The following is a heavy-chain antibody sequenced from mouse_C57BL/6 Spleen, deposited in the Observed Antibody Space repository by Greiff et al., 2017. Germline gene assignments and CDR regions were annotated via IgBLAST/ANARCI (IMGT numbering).Heavy chain of an antibody. CDR3: AKYDYGHFDG. J-gene: IGHJ1*03. CDR1: GYTFTDYN. V-gene: IGHV1-22*01. CDR2: INPNNGGT. Sequence: VQLKQSGPELVKPGASVKMSCKASGYTFTDYNMHWVKQSHGKSLEWIGYINPNNGGTSYNQKFKGKATLTVNKSSSTAYMELRSLTSEDSAVYYCAKYDYGHFDGWGTGTTVTVSS. D-gene: IGHD2-3*01.